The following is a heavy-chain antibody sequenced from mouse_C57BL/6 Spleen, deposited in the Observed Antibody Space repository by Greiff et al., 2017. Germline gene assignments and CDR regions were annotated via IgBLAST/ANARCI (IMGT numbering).Heavy chain of an antibody. J-gene: IGHJ4*01. Sequence: QVQLQQSGPELVKPGASVKISCKASGYAFSSSWMNWVKQRPGKGLEWIGRIYPGDGDTNYNGKFKGKATLTADNSSSTAYMQLSSLTSEDSAVYFCASYYDYDGRNYYAMDYWGQGTSVTVSS. CDR1: GYAFSSSW. CDR3: ASYYDYDGRNYYAMDY. D-gene: IGHD2-4*01. V-gene: IGHV1-82*01. CDR2: IYPGDGDT.